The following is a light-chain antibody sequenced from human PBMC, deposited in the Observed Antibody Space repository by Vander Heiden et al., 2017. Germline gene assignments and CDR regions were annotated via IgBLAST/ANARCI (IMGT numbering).Light chain of an antibody. CDR1: NFGRKS. J-gene: IGLJ2*01. CDR2: DDD. V-gene: IGLV3-21*02. CDR3: QVWDRSSDHTI. Sequence: SYVLTPTRAGAVAPGHTARITWWAYNFGRKSFHWYQQKPGQPPVLVVNDDDVRPSRLPERFSGSNSGNTATLSISRVEAGDEADYYCQVWDRSSDHTIFGGGTRLTVL.